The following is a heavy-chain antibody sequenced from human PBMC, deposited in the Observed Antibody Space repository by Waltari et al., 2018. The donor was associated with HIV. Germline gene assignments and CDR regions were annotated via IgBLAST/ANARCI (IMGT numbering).Heavy chain of an antibody. CDR3: ARAVGYDYVWGSYADF. Sequence: QVQLHQWGAGLLKPSETLSLTCAVYNDDGPSSSDYWWSFRDYYWTWMRQSPVKGLEWIGEVDHTGSTNYNGAFRGRVSVSVDTSKKQFSLRLSSVSDADTAVYFCARAVGYDYVWGSYADFWAQGTQVTVSS. V-gene: IGHV4-34*01. D-gene: IGHD3-16*01. CDR2: VDHTGST. CDR1: NDDGPSSSDYWWSFRDYY. J-gene: IGHJ4*02.